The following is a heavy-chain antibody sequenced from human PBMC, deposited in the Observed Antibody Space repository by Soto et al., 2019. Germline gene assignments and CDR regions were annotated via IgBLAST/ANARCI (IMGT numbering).Heavy chain of an antibody. D-gene: IGHD3-16*01. CDR1: GFTFSSYW. CDR2: INSDGSST. CDR3: ARTLWTYYMDV. V-gene: IGHV3-74*01. Sequence: GGSLRLSCATSGFTFSSYWMHWVRQAPGKGLVWVSHINSDGSSTNYADSVKGRFTISRDNAKNTLYLQMNSLRAEDTAVYYCARTLWTYYMDVWGKGTTVTSP. J-gene: IGHJ6*03.